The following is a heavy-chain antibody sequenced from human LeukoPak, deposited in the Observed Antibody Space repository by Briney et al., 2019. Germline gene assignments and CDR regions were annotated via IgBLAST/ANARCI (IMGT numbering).Heavy chain of an antibody. CDR1: GFTFSSYA. J-gene: IGHJ4*02. D-gene: IGHD2-15*01. CDR3: ARDETWYCSGGSCYYLDY. Sequence: GGSLRLSCAASGFTFSSYAMHWVRQAPGKGLEWVAVISYDGSNKYYADSVKGRFTTSRDNSKNTLYLQMNSLRAEDTAVYYCARDETWYCSGGSCYYLDYWGQGTLVTVSS. CDR2: ISYDGSNK. V-gene: IGHV3-30-3*01.